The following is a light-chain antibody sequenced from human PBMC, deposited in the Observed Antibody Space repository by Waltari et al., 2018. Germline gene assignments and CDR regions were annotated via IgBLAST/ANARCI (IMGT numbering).Light chain of an antibody. J-gene: IGLJ2*01. V-gene: IGLV3-25*03. CDR2: KDR. CDR3: LSPETRGSWV. CDR1: ALPKTY. Sequence: SYELTQSPSVSLSPGQTARITCSGDALPKTYADWYQKKPGQAPALIIFKDRERPSGIPERFSGSTSGTTVTLTITGVQAEDEADYYCLSPETRGSWVFGGGTKLTVL.